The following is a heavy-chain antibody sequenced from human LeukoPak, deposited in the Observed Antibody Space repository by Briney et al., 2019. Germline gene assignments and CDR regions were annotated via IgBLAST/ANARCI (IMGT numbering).Heavy chain of an antibody. CDR3: AAYCTNGVCHGGAFDI. CDR2: IYYSGST. Sequence: SETLSLTCAVYGGSFSGYYWSWIRQPPGKGLEWIGYIYYSGSTYYNPSLKSRVTISVDTSKNQFSLKLSSVTAADTAVYYCAAYCTNGVCHGGAFDIWGQGTMVTVSS. V-gene: IGHV4-59*06. D-gene: IGHD2-8*01. CDR1: GGSFSGYY. J-gene: IGHJ3*02.